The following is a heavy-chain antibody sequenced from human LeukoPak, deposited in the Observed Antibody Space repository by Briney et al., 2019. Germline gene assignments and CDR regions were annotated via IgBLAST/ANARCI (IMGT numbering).Heavy chain of an antibody. V-gene: IGHV1-2*02. D-gene: IGHD1-26*01. J-gene: IGHJ4*02. CDR1: GYTFTDYY. CDR2: MNPNSGGT. CDR3: ARSQYELSYFDY. Sequence: GASVKVSCKASGYTFTDYYLYWVRQAPGQGLEWMGWMNPNSGGTNYAQKFQGRVTMTRDTSISTAYMELSRLRSDDPAVYYCARSQYELSYFDYWGQGTLVTVSS.